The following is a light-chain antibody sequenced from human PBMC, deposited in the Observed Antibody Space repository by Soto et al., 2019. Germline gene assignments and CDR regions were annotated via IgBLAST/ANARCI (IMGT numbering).Light chain of an antibody. CDR2: EVS. CDR1: SSDVGSYNL. Sequence: QSVLTQPASVSGSPGQSITISCTGTSSDVGSYNLVSWYQQHPGKAPKLMIYEVSKRSSGVSNRFSGSKSGNTASLTISGLQAEDEADYYCCSYAGSSTDVVFGGGTQLTVL. J-gene: IGLJ2*01. V-gene: IGLV2-23*02. CDR3: CSYAGSSTDVV.